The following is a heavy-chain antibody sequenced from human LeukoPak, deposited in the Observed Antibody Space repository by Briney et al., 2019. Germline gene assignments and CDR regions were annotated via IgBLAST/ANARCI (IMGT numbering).Heavy chain of an antibody. J-gene: IGHJ6*03. CDR3: ARETRTAPDYYYYMDV. CDR1: GYTFTGYY. CDR2: INPNSGGT. Sequence: ASVKVSCKASGYTFTGYYMHWVRRAPGQGLEWMGWINPNSGGTNYAQKFQGRVTMTRDTSISTAYMELSRLRSDDTAVYYCARETRTAPDYYYYMDVWGKGTTVTVSS. V-gene: IGHV1-2*02. D-gene: IGHD5-18*01.